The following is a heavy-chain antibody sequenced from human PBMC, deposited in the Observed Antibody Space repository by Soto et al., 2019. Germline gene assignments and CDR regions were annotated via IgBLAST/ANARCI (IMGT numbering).Heavy chain of an antibody. J-gene: IGHJ4*02. Sequence: SETLSLTCTVSGGSISSYYWSWIRQPPGKGLEWIGYINNRGSTNYNPSLKSRVTTSVDTAKNQFSLKLSSVTAADTAVYYCARYDISPGYNDYFDYCGRGTLVTVSS. CDR3: ARYDISPGYNDYFDY. CDR1: GGSISSYY. D-gene: IGHD3-9*01. CDR2: INNRGST. V-gene: IGHV4-59*01.